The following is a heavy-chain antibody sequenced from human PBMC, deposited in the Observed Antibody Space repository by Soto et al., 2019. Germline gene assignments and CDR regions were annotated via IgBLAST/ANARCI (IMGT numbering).Heavy chain of an antibody. V-gene: IGHV1-69*02. D-gene: IGHD3-22*01. CDR2: IIPILGIA. CDR3: ARLTDYCDRSGYYFDY. J-gene: IGHJ4*02. Sequence: QVQLVQSGAEVKKPGSSVKVSCKASGGTFSSYTISWVRQAPGQGLEWMGRIIPILGIANYAQKFQGRVTITADKATSTAYMELSSLRSEDTAVYYCARLTDYCDRSGYYFDYWGQGTLVTVSS. CDR1: GGTFSSYT.